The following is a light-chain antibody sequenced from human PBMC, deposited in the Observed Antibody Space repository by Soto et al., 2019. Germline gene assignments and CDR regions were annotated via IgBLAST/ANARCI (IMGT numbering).Light chain of an antibody. CDR2: RKS. V-gene: IGLV7-43*01. CDR3: LLYSGGVWV. J-gene: IGLJ3*02. CDR1: TGAVTSTSY. Sequence: QTVVTQEPSLTVSPGGTVTLTCASSTGAVTSTSYPNWFQHKPGQAPRALICRKSNNLSWTPARFSGSLLGGKAALILSGAQPEDEADYYCLLYSGGVWVFGGGTKVTVL.